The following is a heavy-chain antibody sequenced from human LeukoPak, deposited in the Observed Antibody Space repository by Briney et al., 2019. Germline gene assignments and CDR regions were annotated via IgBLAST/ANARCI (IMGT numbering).Heavy chain of an antibody. CDR2: IKQDGSEN. D-gene: IGHD2-8*01. CDR3: ARGAPRGVPDFDY. Sequence: QPGGSLRLSCAAHGFTFSSYWMSWVRQAPGKGLGWVANIKQDGSENNYVDSVKDRFTISRDNAKNSLYLQMNSLRDEDTAVYYCARGAPRGVPDFDYWGQGTLVTVSS. CDR1: GFTFSSYW. V-gene: IGHV3-7*01. J-gene: IGHJ4*02.